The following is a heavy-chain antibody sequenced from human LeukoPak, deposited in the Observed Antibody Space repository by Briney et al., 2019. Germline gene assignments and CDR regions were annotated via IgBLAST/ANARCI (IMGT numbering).Heavy chain of an antibody. V-gene: IGHV3-64*01. CDR2: ISSLGGNT. J-gene: IGHJ3*02. Sequence: PGGSLRLSCAASGFTFSSYAMHWVRQAPGKGLEYVSAISSLGGNTYYAKSVKGRFTISRDNSKNTVYLQMGSLRAEDMAVYYCATVLLWFGELDSAFDIWGQGTMVTVSS. CDR3: ATVLLWFGELDSAFDI. CDR1: GFTFSSYA. D-gene: IGHD3-10*01.